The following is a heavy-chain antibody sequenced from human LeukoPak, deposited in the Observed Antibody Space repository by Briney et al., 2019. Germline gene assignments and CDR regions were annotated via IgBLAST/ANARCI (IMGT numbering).Heavy chain of an antibody. V-gene: IGHV1-18*01. Sequence: ASVKVSCKAPGYTFTSYGISWVRQAPGQGLEWMGWISAYNGNTNYAQKLQGRVTMTTDTSTSTAYMELRSLRSDDTAVYYCARETYDILTGYYNYYYGTDVWGQGTTVTVSS. CDR3: ARETYDILTGYYNYYYGTDV. CDR1: GYTFTSYG. CDR2: ISAYNGNT. D-gene: IGHD3-9*01. J-gene: IGHJ6*02.